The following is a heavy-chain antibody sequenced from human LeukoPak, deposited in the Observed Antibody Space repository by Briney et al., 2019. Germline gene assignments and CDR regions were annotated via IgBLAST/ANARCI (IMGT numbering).Heavy chain of an antibody. Sequence: SETLSLTCTVSGGSISSSSYYWGWIRQPPGKGLEWIGSIYYSGSAYYNPSLKSRVTISVDTSKNQFSLKLSSVTAADTAVYYCARDLGRGYFDYWGQGTLVTVSS. V-gene: IGHV4-39*07. CDR3: ARDLGRGYFDY. D-gene: IGHD1-26*01. CDR2: IYYSGSA. J-gene: IGHJ4*02. CDR1: GGSISSSSYY.